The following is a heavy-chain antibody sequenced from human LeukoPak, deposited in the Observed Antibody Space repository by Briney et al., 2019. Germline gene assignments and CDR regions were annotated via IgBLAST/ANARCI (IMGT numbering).Heavy chain of an antibody. CDR3: ARDRPTGASRLFVVQ. CDR2: MSSGSRYI. J-gene: IGHJ4*02. V-gene: IGHV3-21*01. CDR1: VFTFSSYS. D-gene: IGHD3-3*01. Sequence: GGSLRLSCAASVFTFSSYSMTWVRQAPGKGLEWVSSMSSGSRYIYYADSVRGRFTISRDSAKNSLYLLMNSLRAEDTAVYYCARDRPTGASRLFVVQWGQGTLVTVSS.